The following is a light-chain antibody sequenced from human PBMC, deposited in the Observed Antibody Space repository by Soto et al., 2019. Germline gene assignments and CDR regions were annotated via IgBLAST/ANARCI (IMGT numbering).Light chain of an antibody. J-gene: IGLJ2*01. V-gene: IGLV1-44*01. CDR3: AAWDDRLSAVV. CDR1: SSNIGSNT. Sequence: QSVLTQPPSASGTPGQRVTISCSGSSSNIGSNTVNWYQQLPGTAPKLLIYSNDQRPSGVPDRFSGSKSGTSASLAISGPQSEDEADYYCAAWDDRLSAVVFGGGTKLTVL. CDR2: SND.